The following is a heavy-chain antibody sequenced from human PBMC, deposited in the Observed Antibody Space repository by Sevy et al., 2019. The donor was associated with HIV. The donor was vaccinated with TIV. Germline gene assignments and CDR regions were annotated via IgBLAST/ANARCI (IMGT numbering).Heavy chain of an antibody. D-gene: IGHD6-19*01. J-gene: IGHJ4*02. V-gene: IGHV3-23*01. CDR1: GFTFRSYG. CDR2: ISGSGGST. Sequence: GGSLRLSCAASGFTFRSYGMSWVRQAPGKGLEWVTAISGSGGSTYYADSVKGRFTISRDNSKNTLYLQMNSLRAEDTAVYYCAKAKTVAAGFDYWGQGTLVTVSS. CDR3: AKAKTVAAGFDY.